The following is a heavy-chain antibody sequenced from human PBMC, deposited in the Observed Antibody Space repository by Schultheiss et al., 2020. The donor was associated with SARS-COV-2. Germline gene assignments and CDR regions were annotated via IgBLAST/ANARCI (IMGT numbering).Heavy chain of an antibody. V-gene: IGHV1-69*13. D-gene: IGHD2-8*01. Sequence: SVKVSCKASGGTFSSYAISWVRQAPGQGLEWMGGIIPIFGTANYAQKFQGRVTITADESTSTAYMELSSLRSEDTAVYYCARAINCTNGVCSSFDPWGQGTLVTVSS. J-gene: IGHJ5*02. CDR2: IIPIFGTA. CDR1: GGTFSSYA. CDR3: ARAINCTNGVCSSFDP.